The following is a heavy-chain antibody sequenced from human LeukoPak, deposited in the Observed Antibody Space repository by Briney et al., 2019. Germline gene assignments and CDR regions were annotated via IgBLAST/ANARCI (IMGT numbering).Heavy chain of an antibody. CDR2: INAGNGNT. J-gene: IGHJ4*02. CDR3: ARDHGDYYFDY. V-gene: IGHV1-3*01. Sequence: AASVKVSCKASGYTFTSYAMHWVRQAPGQRLEWMGWINAGNGNTKYSQKFQGRVTITRDTSASTAYMELSSLRSEDTAVYYCARDHGDYYFDYWGQGTLVTVSS. D-gene: IGHD4-17*01. CDR1: GYTFTSYA.